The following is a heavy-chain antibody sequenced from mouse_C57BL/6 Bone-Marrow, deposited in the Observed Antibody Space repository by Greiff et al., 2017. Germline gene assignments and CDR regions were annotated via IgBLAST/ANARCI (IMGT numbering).Heavy chain of an antibody. V-gene: IGHV1-82*01. Sequence: QVQLQQSGPELVKPGASVKISCTASGYAFSGSWMNWVTQRPGKGLEWIGRIYPGDGDTNYKGKFKGKATLTAAKSSSTAYMQLISLTSEDPAVYFCARTTTVVATDYWGQGTTLTVSS. CDR1: GYAFSGSW. J-gene: IGHJ2*01. CDR3: ARTTTVVATDY. D-gene: IGHD1-1*01. CDR2: IYPGDGDT.